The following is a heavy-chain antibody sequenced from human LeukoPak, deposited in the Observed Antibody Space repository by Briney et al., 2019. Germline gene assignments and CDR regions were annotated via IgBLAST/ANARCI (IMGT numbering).Heavy chain of an antibody. V-gene: IGHV3-43*02. J-gene: IGHJ4*02. CDR2: ISGDGGST. CDR3: AKDDKQQLSTDY. CDR1: GFTFDDYA. D-gene: IGHD6-13*01. Sequence: GGSLRLSCAASGFTFDDYAVHWVRQAPGKGLEWVSLISGDGGSTYYADSVKGRFTISRDNSKNSLYQQMNSLRTEDTALYYCAKDDKQQLSTDYWGQGTLVTVSS.